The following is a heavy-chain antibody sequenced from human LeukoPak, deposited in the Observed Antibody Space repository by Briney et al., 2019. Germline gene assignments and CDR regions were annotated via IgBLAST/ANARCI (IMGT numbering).Heavy chain of an antibody. CDR3: ARLSPPGRSSVKGKYYFDY. D-gene: IGHD6-6*01. CDR2: VYYSGST. Sequence: SETLSLTCTVSGGSISSYYWSWIRQPPGKGLEYIGYVYYSGSTNYNPSLKSRVTISVDTSKNQFSLKLSSVTAADTAVYFCARLSPPGRSSVKGKYYFDYWGQGALVTVSS. J-gene: IGHJ4*02. CDR1: GGSISSYY. V-gene: IGHV4-59*01.